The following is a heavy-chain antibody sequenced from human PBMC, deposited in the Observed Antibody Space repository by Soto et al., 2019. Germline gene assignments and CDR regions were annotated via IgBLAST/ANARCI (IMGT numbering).Heavy chain of an antibody. CDR1: GFTFSSYG. Sequence: GGSLRLSCAASGFTFSSYGMHWVRQAPGKGLEWVAVIWYDGSNKYYADSVKGRFTISRDNSKNTLYLQMNSLRAEDTAVYYCAKDRGVVTAIPDDFDYWGQGTLVTVSS. CDR2: IWYDGSNK. CDR3: AKDRGVVTAIPDDFDY. V-gene: IGHV3-33*06. J-gene: IGHJ4*02. D-gene: IGHD2-21*02.